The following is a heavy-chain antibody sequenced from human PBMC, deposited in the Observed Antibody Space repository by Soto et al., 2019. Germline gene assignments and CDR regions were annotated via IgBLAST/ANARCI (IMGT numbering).Heavy chain of an antibody. V-gene: IGHV1-24*01. J-gene: IGHJ4*02. CDR1: GYTLTELS. CDR2: FDPEDGET. Sequence: ASVKVSCKVSGYTLTELSMHWVRQAPGKGXEWMGGFDPEDGETIYAQKFQGRVTMTEDTSTDTAYMELSSLRSEDTAVYYCATSVVGATTSSPPRNFDYWGQGSLVTVYS. D-gene: IGHD1-26*01. CDR3: ATSVVGATTSSPPRNFDY.